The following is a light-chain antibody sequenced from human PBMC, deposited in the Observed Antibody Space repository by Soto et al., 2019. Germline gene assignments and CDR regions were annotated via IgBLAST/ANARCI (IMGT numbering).Light chain of an antibody. CDR1: QSINYNY. CDR2: GAS. J-gene: IGKJ4*01. Sequence: EIVLTQSPGTLSLSPGERATLSCGASQSINYNYLAWYQQKPGQAPRLLIYGASSRVTGLPDRFSGSGSGTGFTLTINRLEPEDFAVFYCQQYSSSPFTFGGGTKVEI. CDR3: QQYSSSPFT. V-gene: IGKV3-20*01.